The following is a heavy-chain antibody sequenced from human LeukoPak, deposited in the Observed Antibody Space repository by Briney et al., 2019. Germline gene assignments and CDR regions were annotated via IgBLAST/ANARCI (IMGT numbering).Heavy chain of an antibody. Sequence: ASVTVSCTSSGYTFTDYYMHWVRQAPGQGLEWMGWINPNSGGTNYAQKFQGRVTMTRDTSISTAYMELSRLRSDDTAVYYCARDVSDGSGYADYWGQGTLVTVSS. V-gene: IGHV1-2*02. D-gene: IGHD5-12*01. CDR3: ARDVSDGSGYADY. CDR1: GYTFTDYY. CDR2: INPNSGGT. J-gene: IGHJ4*02.